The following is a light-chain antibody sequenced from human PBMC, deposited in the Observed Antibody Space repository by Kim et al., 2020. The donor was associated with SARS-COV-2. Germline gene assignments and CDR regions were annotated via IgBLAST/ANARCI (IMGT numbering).Light chain of an antibody. CDR2: ENY. Sequence: QRVTGSCSGSRTNIGSNYVYWYQQLPGAAPKLLIYENYQRPSGVPDRFSGSKSGTSASLAISGLRSEDEADYYCAAWDDSLSVHYVFGTGTKVTVL. J-gene: IGLJ1*01. CDR3: AAWDDSLSVHYV. V-gene: IGLV1-47*01. CDR1: RTNIGSNY.